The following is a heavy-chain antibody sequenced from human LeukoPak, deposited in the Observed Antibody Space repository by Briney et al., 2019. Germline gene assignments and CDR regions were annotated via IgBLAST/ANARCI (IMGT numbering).Heavy chain of an antibody. CDR2: ISGSGGST. Sequence: GGSLRLSCAASGFTFSSYAMSWVRQAPGKGLEWVSAISGSGGSTYYADSVKGRFTISRDNSKNTLYLQMNSLRAEDTAVYYCAKSFPARHTVVLSAHWFDPWGQGTLVTVSS. CDR1: GFTFSSYA. J-gene: IGHJ5*02. V-gene: IGHV3-23*01. D-gene: IGHD2-21*01. CDR3: AKSFPARHTVVLSAHWFDP.